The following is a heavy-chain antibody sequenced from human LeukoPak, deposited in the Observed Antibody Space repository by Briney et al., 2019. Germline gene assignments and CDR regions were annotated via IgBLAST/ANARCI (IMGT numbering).Heavy chain of an antibody. D-gene: IGHD3-22*01. V-gene: IGHV3-74*01. Sequence: PGGSLRLSCAASGFTFSSYWMHWVRQAPGKGLVWLSRINSEGSSTSYADSVKVRFTISRDNAKNTLYLQMNSLRAEDTAVYYCATGGQYYYDSSGLDYWGQGTLVTVSS. CDR2: INSEGSST. CDR1: GFTFSSYW. CDR3: ATGGQYYYDSSGLDY. J-gene: IGHJ4*02.